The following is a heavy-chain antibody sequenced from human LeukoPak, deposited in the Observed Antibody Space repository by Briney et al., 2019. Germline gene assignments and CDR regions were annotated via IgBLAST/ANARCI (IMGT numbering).Heavy chain of an antibody. Sequence: SETLSLTCTVSGGPISLYHWSWIRQPAGKGLEWIGRIYTSGKTNYNPSLKSRVTMSIDMSKNQFSLKLISVTAADTAVYYCARDRIGLDSWGQGTLVSVSS. CDR1: GGPISLYH. CDR2: IYTSGKT. J-gene: IGHJ5*01. D-gene: IGHD2-15*01. V-gene: IGHV4-4*07. CDR3: ARDRIGLDS.